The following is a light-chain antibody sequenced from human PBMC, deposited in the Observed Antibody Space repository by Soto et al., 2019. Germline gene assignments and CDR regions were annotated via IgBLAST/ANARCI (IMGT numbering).Light chain of an antibody. V-gene: IGLV2-18*01. CDR3: GLFTSSATWV. CDR1: SSDVGDYEH. Sequence: QSVLTQPPSVSGSPGQSVTISCTITSSDVGDYEHVSWYQLAPGTAPKLLISDVINRPSGVPDRFSGSKSGNTPSLTISGLQPEDEADYYCGLFTSSATWVFGGGTKVT. J-gene: IGLJ3*02. CDR2: DVI.